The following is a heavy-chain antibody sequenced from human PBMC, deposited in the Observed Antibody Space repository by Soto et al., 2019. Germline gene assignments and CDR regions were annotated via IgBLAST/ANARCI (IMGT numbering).Heavy chain of an antibody. CDR1: GGSISSGGYS. J-gene: IGHJ4*02. CDR2: IYHSGST. V-gene: IGHV4-30-2*01. CDR3: ARADGWAADSANS. Sequence: QLQLQESGSGLVKPSQTLSLTCAVSGGSISSGGYSWSWIRQPPGKGLEWIGYIYHSGSTYYNPSLKSRVTISVDTSKNQFSLKLSSVTAADTAVYYCARADGWAADSANSCGQGNVGSVSS. D-gene: IGHD6-13*01.